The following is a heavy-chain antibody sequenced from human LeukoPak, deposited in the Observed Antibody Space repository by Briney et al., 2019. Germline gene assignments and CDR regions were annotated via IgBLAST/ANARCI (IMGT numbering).Heavy chain of an antibody. D-gene: IGHD2-2*01. CDR2: ISAYNGNT. J-gene: IGHJ6*02. CDR1: GGTFSSYA. Sequence: ASVKVSCKASGGTFSSYAISWVRQAPGQGLEWMGWISAYNGNTNYAQKLQGRVTMTTDTSTSTAYMELRSLRSDDTAVYYCARDGEGCSSTSCYYHYYYGMDVWGQGTTVTVSS. CDR3: ARDGEGCSSTSCYYHYYYGMDV. V-gene: IGHV1-18*01.